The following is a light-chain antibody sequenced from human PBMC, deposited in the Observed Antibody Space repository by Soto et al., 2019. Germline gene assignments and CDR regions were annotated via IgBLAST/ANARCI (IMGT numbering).Light chain of an antibody. CDR3: SSYTCTSTVL. CDR2: DVT. V-gene: IGLV2-14*01. CDR1: SSDVGGYNY. Sequence: QSALTQPASVSGSPGQSITISCTGTSSDVGGYNYVSWYQQHPAKAPKLMIYDVTNRPSGVSNRFSGSKSGNTASLTISGLQADDEAYYYCSSYTCTSTVLFGGGTQLTVL. J-gene: IGLJ2*01.